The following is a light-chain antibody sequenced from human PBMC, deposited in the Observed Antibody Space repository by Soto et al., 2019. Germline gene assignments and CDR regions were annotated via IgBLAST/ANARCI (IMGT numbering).Light chain of an antibody. V-gene: IGLV1-47*02. Sequence: QSVLTQPPSASGTPGQRVTISCSGISSNIGTDYVYWYQQVPGTAPKLLIYDNNQRPSGVPDRFSGSKSATSASLAISGLRSEDEADYYCAAWDDSLSGHVIFGGGTQLTVL. CDR2: DNN. CDR1: SSNIGTDY. J-gene: IGLJ2*01. CDR3: AAWDDSLSGHVI.